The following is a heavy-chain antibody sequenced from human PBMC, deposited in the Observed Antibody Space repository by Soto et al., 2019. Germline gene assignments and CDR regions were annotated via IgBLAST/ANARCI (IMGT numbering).Heavy chain of an antibody. Sequence: EVQLVESGGGLVQPGRSLRLSCAVSGFRFDGYAMHWVRQAPGKGLEWVSGICWNSGIIGYADSVKGRFTISRDNAENSLYLHMNSLRAEDTALYYCAKDYYSGSNGSHFNYWGQGPLVTVSS. V-gene: IGHV3-9*01. CDR3: AKDYYSGSNGSHFNY. CDR1: GFRFDGYA. D-gene: IGHD3-22*01. CDR2: ICWNSGII. J-gene: IGHJ4*02.